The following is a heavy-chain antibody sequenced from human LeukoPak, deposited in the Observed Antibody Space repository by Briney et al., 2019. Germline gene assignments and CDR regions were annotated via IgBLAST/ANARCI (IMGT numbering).Heavy chain of an antibody. CDR1: GFTFSSYS. CDR2: ISSSSYI. D-gene: IGHD3-22*01. V-gene: IGHV3-21*01. Sequence: PGGSLRLSCAASGFTFSSYSMNWVRQAPGKGLEWVSSISSSSYIYYADSVKGRFTISRDNAKNSLYLQMNSLRAEDTAVYYCARAYYYDSSGYTPRYWGQGTLVTVSS. CDR3: ARAYYYDSSGYTPRY. J-gene: IGHJ4*02.